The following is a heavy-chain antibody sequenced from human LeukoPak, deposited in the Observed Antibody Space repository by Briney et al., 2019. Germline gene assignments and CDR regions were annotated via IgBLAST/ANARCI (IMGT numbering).Heavy chain of an antibody. CDR1: GYPYTAFS. V-gene: IGHV1-46*01. CDR3: ARDWAHGSFDL. D-gene: IGHD3-16*01. Sequence: ASVKVSCKALGYPYTAFSLHWVRQAPGQGPEWMAVINPGIFTTTYAQKLQDRTTVTSDTSTATVYMELRSLRLEDTAVYFCARDWAHGSFDLWGQGTLVTVSS. CDR2: INPGIFTT. J-gene: IGHJ4*02.